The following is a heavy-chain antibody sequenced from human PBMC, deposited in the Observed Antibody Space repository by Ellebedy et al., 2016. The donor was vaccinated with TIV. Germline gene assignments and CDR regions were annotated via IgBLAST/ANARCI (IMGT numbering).Heavy chain of an antibody. D-gene: IGHD2-21*02. J-gene: IGHJ3*02. CDR1: GGSTSSSDYY. CDR2: VYYTGSA. Sequence: SETLSLTXTVSGGSTSSSDYYWAWIRQPPGKGLEYIGSVYYTGSAYYNPSLKSRLTMSVDTSKTQFSLRLTSVTAADTALYYCARPLCDGDCYPRAFDIWGQGTMVTVSS. CDR3: ARPLCDGDCYPRAFDI. V-gene: IGHV4-39*07.